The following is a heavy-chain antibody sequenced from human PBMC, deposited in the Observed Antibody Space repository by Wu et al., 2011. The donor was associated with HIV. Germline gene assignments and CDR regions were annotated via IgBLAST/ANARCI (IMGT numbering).Heavy chain of an antibody. CDR3: ARGRGLYYDIMSAYLDAFDI. V-gene: IGHV1-69*14. Sequence: VQLXQSGAEVKKPGSSVKVSCKASGGTFSSFAISWCDRPLDKGLSGWEASSLSLVQQTTHRSSRADSRLPRTKSTSTAYMELNSLRSEDTAVYYCARGRGLYYDIMSAYLDAFDIWGQGTMVTVSS. CDR2: SSLSLVQ. J-gene: IGHJ3*02. D-gene: IGHD3-9*01. CDR1: GGTFSSFA.